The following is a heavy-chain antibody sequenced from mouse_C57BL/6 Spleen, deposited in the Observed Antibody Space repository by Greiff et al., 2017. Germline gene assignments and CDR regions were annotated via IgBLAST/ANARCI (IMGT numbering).Heavy chain of an antibody. CDR2: IWTGGGT. D-gene: IGHD2-4*01. J-gene: IGHJ3*01. CDR3: ARNYDYVSFAY. CDR1: GFSFTSYA. V-gene: IGHV2-9-1*01. Sequence: LQESGPGLVAPSQSLSITCTVSGFSFTSYAISWVRQPPGKGLEWLGVIWTGGGTNYNSAPKSRLSISKDNSKSQVFLKMNSLQTDDTARYXCARNYDYVSFAYWGQGTLVTVSA.